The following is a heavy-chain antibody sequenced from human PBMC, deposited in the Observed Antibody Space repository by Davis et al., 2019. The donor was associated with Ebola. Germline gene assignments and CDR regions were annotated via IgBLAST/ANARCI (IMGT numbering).Heavy chain of an antibody. CDR2: MNPNSGNT. D-gene: IGHD3-10*01. J-gene: IGHJ6*04. CDR1: GYTFTSYD. CDR3: ARLVGEFYFYGMDV. Sequence: ASVKVSCKASGYTFTSYDINWVRQATGQGLEWMGWMNPNSGNTGYAQKFQGRVTMTRNTSISTAYMELSSLRSEDTAVYYCARLVGEFYFYGMDVWDKGTTVTVSS. V-gene: IGHV1-8*01.